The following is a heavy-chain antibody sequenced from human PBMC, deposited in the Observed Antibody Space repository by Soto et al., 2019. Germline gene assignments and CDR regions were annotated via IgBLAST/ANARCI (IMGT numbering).Heavy chain of an antibody. CDR2: ISSSSSYI. V-gene: IGHV3-21*01. J-gene: IGHJ3*02. CDR3: EGEGERERVPAAVPVDAFDI. Sequence: GGSLRLSCAASGFTFSSYSMNWVRQAPGKGLEWVSSISSSSSYIYYADSVKGRFTISRDNAKNSLYLQMNSLRAEDTAAYYCEGEGERERVPAAVPVDAFDIWGQGTMVTVSS. CDR1: GFTFSSYS. D-gene: IGHD2-2*02.